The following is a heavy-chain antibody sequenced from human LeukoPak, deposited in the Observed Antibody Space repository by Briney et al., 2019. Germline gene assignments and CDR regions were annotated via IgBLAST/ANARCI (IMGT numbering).Heavy chain of an antibody. CDR3: AGEGITIFGVVTHNWFDP. Sequence: PSETLSLTCTVSGGSISSYYWSWIRQPPGKGLEWIGSIYYSGSTYYNPSLKSRVTISVDTSKNQFSLRLSSVTAADTAVYYCAGEGITIFGVVTHNWFDPWGQGTLVTVSS. V-gene: IGHV4-59*12. CDR2: IYYSGST. D-gene: IGHD3-3*01. J-gene: IGHJ5*02. CDR1: GGSISSYY.